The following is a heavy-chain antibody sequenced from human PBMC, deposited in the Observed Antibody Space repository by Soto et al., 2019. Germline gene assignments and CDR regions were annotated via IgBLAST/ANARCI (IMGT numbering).Heavy chain of an antibody. D-gene: IGHD3-10*01. CDR2: INHSGST. CDR3: ARGERLLLWFGELLPFDY. J-gene: IGHJ4*02. CDR1: GGSFSGYY. V-gene: IGHV4-34*01. Sequence: QVQLQQWGAGLLKPSETLSLTCAVYGGSFSGYYWSWIRQPPGKGLEWIGEINHSGSTNYNPSLTSRVTLSVDTSKNQFSLKLSSVTAADTAVYYCARGERLLLWFGELLPFDYWGQGTLVTVSS.